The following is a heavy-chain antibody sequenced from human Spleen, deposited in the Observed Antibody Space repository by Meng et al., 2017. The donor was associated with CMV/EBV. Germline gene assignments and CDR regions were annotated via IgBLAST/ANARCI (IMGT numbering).Heavy chain of an antibody. Sequence: ATWYQIPTSYLEWVRQGPGQGCEWMGMFNPNGGSTSFAEKFQVRLTMTTDTSTSTVYMELRSLRSEDTAVYYCTRNLGGALTWFDPWGQGTLVTVSS. CDR2: FNPNGGST. D-gene: IGHD1-26*01. CDR1: WYQIPTSY. CDR3: TRNLGGALTWFDP. J-gene: IGHJ5*02. V-gene: IGHV1-46*01.